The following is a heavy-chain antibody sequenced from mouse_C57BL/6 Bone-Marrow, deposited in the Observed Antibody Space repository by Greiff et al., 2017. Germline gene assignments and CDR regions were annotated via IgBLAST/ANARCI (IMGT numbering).Heavy chain of an antibody. V-gene: IGHV1-15*01. CDR3: TRGIYYYGSTAMDY. J-gene: IGHJ4*01. Sequence: VRPGASVTLSCKASGYTFTDYEMHWVKQTPVHGLEWIGAIDPETGGTAYNQKFKGKAILTADKSSSTAYMELRSLTSEDSAVYYCTRGIYYYGSTAMDYWGQGTSVTVSS. CDR1: GYTFTDYE. D-gene: IGHD1-1*01. CDR2: IDPETGGT.